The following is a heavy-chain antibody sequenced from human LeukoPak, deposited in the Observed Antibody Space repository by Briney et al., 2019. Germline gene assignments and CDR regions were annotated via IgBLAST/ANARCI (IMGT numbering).Heavy chain of an antibody. CDR3: ARASPRGPAPSY. Sequence: GGSLRLSCAASGFTFSTSWMSWVRQARGRGLEWVAHIKQDGSEKYYVDSVRGRFTISRDNAKNSLYLQMNSLRAEDTAVYYCARASPRGPAPSYWGQGTLVTVSS. D-gene: IGHD3-10*01. CDR2: IKQDGSEK. CDR1: GFTFSTSW. J-gene: IGHJ4*02. V-gene: IGHV3-7*01.